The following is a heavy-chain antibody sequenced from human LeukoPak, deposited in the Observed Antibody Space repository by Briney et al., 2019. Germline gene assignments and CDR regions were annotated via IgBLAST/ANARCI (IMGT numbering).Heavy chain of an antibody. CDR1: GDSVSSINGA. D-gene: IGHD6-19*01. CDR3: ARDLANTGWYTFDY. CDR2: TYYRSKWYN. Sequence: SQTLSLTCDISGDSVSSINGAWNWIRQSPSRGLEWLGRTYYRSKWYNEYAESMKGRMTITPDTSNNRFSLQLYSVTPDDTAVYYCARDLANTGWYTFDYWGQGTLVTVSS. J-gene: IGHJ4*02. V-gene: IGHV6-1*01.